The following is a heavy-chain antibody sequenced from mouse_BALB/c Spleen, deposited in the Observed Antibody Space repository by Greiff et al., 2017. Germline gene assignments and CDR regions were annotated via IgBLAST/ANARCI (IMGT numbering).Heavy chain of an antibody. CDR3: ARRHYGNYPYAMDY. D-gene: IGHD2-1*01. CDR2: IYPYNGGT. CDR1: GYTFTDYN. V-gene: IGHV1S29*02. J-gene: IGHJ4*01. Sequence: EVQLQQSGPELVKPGASVKISCKASGYTFTDYNMHWVKQSHGKSLEWIGYIYPYNGGTGYNQKVKSKATLTVDNSSSTAYMELRSLTSEDSAVYYCARRHYGNYPYAMDYWGQGTSVTVSS.